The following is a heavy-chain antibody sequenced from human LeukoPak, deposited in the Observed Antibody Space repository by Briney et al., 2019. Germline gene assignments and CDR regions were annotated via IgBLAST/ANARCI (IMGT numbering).Heavy chain of an antibody. V-gene: IGHV1-46*01. D-gene: IGHD3-22*01. CDR1: GYTFTMYY. J-gene: IGHJ4*02. Sequence: GASVKVSCKASGYTFTMYYMHWVRQAPGQGLEWMGIINPSGGSTSYAQNFQGRVTMTRDTSTSTVYMELSSLRSEDTAVYYCARDLSHRYYHSTGYAFDYWGQGTLVTVSS. CDR3: ARDLSHRYYHSTGYAFDY. CDR2: INPSGGST.